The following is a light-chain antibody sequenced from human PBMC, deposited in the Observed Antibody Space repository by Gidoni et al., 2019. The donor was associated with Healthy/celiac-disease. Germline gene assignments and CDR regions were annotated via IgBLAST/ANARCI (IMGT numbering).Light chain of an antibody. CDR3: LQTYSTPLT. CDR1: QSISSY. J-gene: IGKJ4*01. V-gene: IGKV1-39*01. Sequence: DIKMTQSPSSLSASVGDRVTITCRASQSISSYLNWYQAKPGKAPKLVIYAASSLQSGVPSRFRGSGSGPDFTLTISSRPPEDFSTYYCLQTYSTPLTCGGGTKVEIK. CDR2: AAS.